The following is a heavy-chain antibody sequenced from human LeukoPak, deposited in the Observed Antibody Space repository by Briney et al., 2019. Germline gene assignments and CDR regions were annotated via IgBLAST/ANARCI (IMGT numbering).Heavy chain of an antibody. J-gene: IGHJ4*02. CDR3: ARAPDGQQPGFFAY. V-gene: IGHV3-30-3*01. CDR1: GFTFSSYA. D-gene: IGHD6-13*01. Sequence: GGSLRLSCAASGFTFSSYAMHWVRQAPGKGLEWVAVISYDGSNKYYADSVKGRFTISRDNSKHTLYLQMNSLRAEDTAVYYCARAPDGQQPGFFAYWGQGTLVTVSS. CDR2: ISYDGSNK.